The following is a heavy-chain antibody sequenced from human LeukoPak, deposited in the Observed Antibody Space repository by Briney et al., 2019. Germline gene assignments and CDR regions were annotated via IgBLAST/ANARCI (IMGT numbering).Heavy chain of an antibody. CDR2: ISSSSSTI. V-gene: IGHV3-48*01. J-gene: IGHJ3*02. CDR1: GFTFSSYS. CDR3: AREPQWLVLDRVDAFDI. Sequence: SGGSLRLSCAASGFTFSSYSMNWVRQAPGKGLEWVSYISSSSSTIYYADSVKGRFTISRDNAKNSLYLQMNSLRAEDTAVYYCAREPQWLVLDRVDAFDIWGQGAMVTVSS. D-gene: IGHD6-19*01.